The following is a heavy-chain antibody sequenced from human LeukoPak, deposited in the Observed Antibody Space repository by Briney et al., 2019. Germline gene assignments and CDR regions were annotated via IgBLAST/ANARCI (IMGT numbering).Heavy chain of an antibody. D-gene: IGHD6-13*01. V-gene: IGHV3-30*18. J-gene: IGHJ4*02. CDR1: GFTFSRYG. CDR3: EKDKHVAAAAYYFDY. Sequence: QPGRSLRLSCAASGFTFSRYGLHWVRQAPGKGLEWVAVIANDGKDKKYADSVKGRFTISRDNSKSTLFLQMNSLRAEDTAVYYCEKDKHVAAAAYYFDYWGQGTLVTVSS. CDR2: IANDGKDK.